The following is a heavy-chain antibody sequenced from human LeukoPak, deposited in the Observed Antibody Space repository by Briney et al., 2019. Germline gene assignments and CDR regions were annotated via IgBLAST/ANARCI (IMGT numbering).Heavy chain of an antibody. J-gene: IGHJ4*02. D-gene: IGHD3-9*01. CDR3: ATAVSYYDILTGSYYFDY. CDR2: IYYSGST. CDR1: SGSISSSSYY. Sequence: SETLSLTCTVSSGSISSSSYYWGSIRQPPGKGLEWIGSIYYSGSTYYNPSLRSRVSISVDTSKNQFSLKLSSVTAADTAVYYCATAVSYYDILTGSYYFDYWGQGTLVTVSS. V-gene: IGHV4-39*01.